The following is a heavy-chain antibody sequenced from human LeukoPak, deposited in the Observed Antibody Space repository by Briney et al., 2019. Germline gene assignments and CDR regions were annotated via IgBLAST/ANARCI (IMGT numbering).Heavy chain of an antibody. V-gene: IGHV5-51*01. CDR2: IYPGDSDT. Sequence: GESLKISCQGSGYTFGNYWIAWVRQMPGKGLESMGIIYPGDSDTRYSPSFQGQVTFSADKSISTAYLQWSSLKASDTAMYYCARLSDGCNDYWGQGTLVTVSS. D-gene: IGHD5-24*01. CDR3: ARLSDGCNDY. J-gene: IGHJ4*02. CDR1: GYTFGNYW.